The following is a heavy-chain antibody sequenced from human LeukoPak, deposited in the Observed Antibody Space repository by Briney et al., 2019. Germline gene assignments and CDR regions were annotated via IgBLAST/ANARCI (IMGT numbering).Heavy chain of an antibody. Sequence: PSETLSLTCTVSGGSISSYYWSWIRQPPGKGLEWIGHLSSTGRTYYNSSLKSRVTVSGDASNNQVSLTLTSVTAADTAVYYCVRLSSTFFGVVIQIDPWGQGTLVTVSS. CDR3: VRLSSTFFGVVIQIDP. D-gene: IGHD3-3*01. CDR1: GGSISSYY. J-gene: IGHJ5*02. CDR2: LSSTGRT. V-gene: IGHV4-4*08.